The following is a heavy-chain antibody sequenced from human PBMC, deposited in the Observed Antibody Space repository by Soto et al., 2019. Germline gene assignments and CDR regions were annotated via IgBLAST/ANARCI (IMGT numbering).Heavy chain of an antibody. CDR1: GFTLSSYR. D-gene: IGHD4-4*01. V-gene: IGHV3-74*01. CDR2: INRDGSST. J-gene: IGHJ4*02. CDR3: AREGRDDYNWRPFDY. Sequence: GGSLRLSCVASGFTLSSYRMHWVRQAPGKGLVWVSRINRDGSSTTYADSVKGRFTISRDNAKNTLYLQMNSLRAEDTAVYYCAREGRDDYNWRPFDYWGQGTLVTVSS.